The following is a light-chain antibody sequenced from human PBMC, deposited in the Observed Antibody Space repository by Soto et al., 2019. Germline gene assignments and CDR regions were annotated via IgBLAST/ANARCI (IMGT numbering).Light chain of an antibody. CDR2: GAS. CDR3: QQYGSSGT. V-gene: IGKV3-20*01. Sequence: EIVFTQSPGTLSLSPGERATLSCRASQSVSNNYLAWYQQKPGQAPRLLIYGASNRATGISDRFSGSGSGTDFTLTISRLEPEDFAVYYCQQYGSSGTFGQGTKVDIK. CDR1: QSVSNNY. J-gene: IGKJ1*01.